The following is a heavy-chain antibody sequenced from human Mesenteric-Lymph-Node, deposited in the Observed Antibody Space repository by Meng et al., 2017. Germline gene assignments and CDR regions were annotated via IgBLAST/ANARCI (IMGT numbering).Heavy chain of an antibody. CDR2: INAGNDDT. D-gene: IGHD3-10*01. CDR1: GYTLTSYA. V-gene: IGHV1-3*01. CDR3: ARSSYGSGKYLGFDP. J-gene: IGHJ5*02. Sequence: ASVKVSCKASGYTLTSYAIHWVRQAPGQRLEWMGWINAGNDDTKYPQRFQGRVTITRDTSARTAYMELSSLASEDTAVYYCARSSYGSGKYLGFDPWGQGTLVTVSS.